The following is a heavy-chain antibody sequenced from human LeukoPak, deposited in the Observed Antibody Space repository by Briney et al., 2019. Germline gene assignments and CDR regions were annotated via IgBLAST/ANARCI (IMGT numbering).Heavy chain of an antibody. J-gene: IGHJ4*02. CDR1: GFTFNRFS. CDR3: AREFNTIGNFDY. D-gene: IGHD1-14*01. Sequence: GGSLRLSCATSGFTFNRFSFRWVRQAPGKGLEWVASIYVTGNYINYADSVKGRVTISRGNAKNSVYLQMNSLRAEDTAVYYCAREFNTIGNFDYWGQGALVTVSS. CDR2: IYVTGNYI. V-gene: IGHV3-21*06.